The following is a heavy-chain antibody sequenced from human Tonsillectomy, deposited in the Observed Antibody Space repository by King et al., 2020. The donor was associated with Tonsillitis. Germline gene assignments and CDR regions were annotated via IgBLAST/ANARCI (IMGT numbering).Heavy chain of an antibody. CDR2: ISGRDGST. V-gene: IGHV3-23*04. Sequence: VQLVESGGGLVQPGGSLRLSCAASRFTFSNYGMSWVRQAPGKGLESVSTISGRDGSTYYADSVKGRFTISRDNSKNTLYLQMNNLRAEDTAVYYCAKADLYYYDSSAYYYSDYDYYAMDVWGQGTTVTVSS. CDR3: AKADLYYYDSSAYYYSDYDYYAMDV. D-gene: IGHD3-22*01. J-gene: IGHJ6*02. CDR1: RFTFSNYG.